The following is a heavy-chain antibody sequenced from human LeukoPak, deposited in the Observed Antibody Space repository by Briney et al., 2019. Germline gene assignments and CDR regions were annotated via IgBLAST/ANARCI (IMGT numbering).Heavy chain of an antibody. CDR2: IYYSGST. CDR1: GGSISSYY. CDR3: ARDQSHQYCTNGVCENWFDP. J-gene: IGHJ5*02. V-gene: IGHV4-59*12. D-gene: IGHD2-8*01. Sequence: KPSETLSLTCTVFGGSISSYYWSWIRQPPGKGLEWIGYIYYSGSTYYNPSLKSRVTISVDTSKNQFSLKLSSVTAADTAVYYCARDQSHQYCTNGVCENWFDPWGQGTLVTVSS.